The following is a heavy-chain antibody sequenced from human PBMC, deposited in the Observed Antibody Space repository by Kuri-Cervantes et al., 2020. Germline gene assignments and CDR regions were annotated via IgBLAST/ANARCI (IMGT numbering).Heavy chain of an antibody. V-gene: IGHV4-39*07. CDR1: GGSISSSSYY. J-gene: IGHJ3*02. CDR3: ARAFHPGIAAAGMTVDAFDI. D-gene: IGHD6-13*01. CDR2: IYYSGST. Sequence: GSLRLSCTVSGGSISSSSYYWGWIRQPPGKGLEWIGSIYYSGSTYYNPSLKSRVTISVDTSKNQFSLKLSSVTAADTAVYYCARAFHPGIAAAGMTVDAFDIWGQGTMVTVSS.